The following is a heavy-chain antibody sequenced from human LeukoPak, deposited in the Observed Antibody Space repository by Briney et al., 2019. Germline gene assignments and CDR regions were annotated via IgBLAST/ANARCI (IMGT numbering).Heavy chain of an antibody. V-gene: IGHV4-59*12. D-gene: IGHD3-9*01. CDR3: ARAYYDILTGYYNVADY. CDR2: IYYSGST. J-gene: IGHJ4*02. Sequence: PSETLSLTCTVSGGSISSYYWSWIRQPPGKGLEWIGYIYYSGSTYYNPSLKSRVTISVDTSKNQFSLKLSSVTAADTAVYYCARAYYDILTGYYNVADYWGQGTLVTVSS. CDR1: GGSISSYY.